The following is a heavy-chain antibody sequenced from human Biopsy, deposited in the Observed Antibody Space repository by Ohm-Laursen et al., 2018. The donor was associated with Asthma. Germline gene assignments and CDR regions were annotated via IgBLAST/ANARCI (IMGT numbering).Heavy chain of an antibody. CDR1: SGSGGYMRSGNYY. CDR2: IYYSGTT. D-gene: IGHD6-13*01. Sequence: TLSLTCSLSSGSGGYMRSGNYYWGWIRQPPGKGLEWIGSIYYSGTTYYNPSLKSRVTMSADTSKNQFSLILTSVTAADTAVYYCVRGSSSWHHGPFHYYYGLDVWGQGTTATVSS. CDR3: VRGSSSWHHGPFHYYYGLDV. V-gene: IGHV4-39*01. J-gene: IGHJ6*02.